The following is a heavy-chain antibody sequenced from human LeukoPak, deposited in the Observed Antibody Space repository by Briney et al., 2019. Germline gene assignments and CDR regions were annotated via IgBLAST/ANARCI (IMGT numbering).Heavy chain of an antibody. CDR2: IYYSGST. V-gene: IGHV4-39*01. CDR3: ARRLGGNWGDYFDY. D-gene: IGHD4-23*01. J-gene: IGHJ4*02. CDR1: GGSISSSSYY. Sequence: SETLSVICTVSGGSISSSSYYWGWIRQPPGKGMEWIGSIYYSGSTYYNPSLKSRVTISVDTSKNQFFLKLSSVTAADTAVYYCARRLGGNWGDYFDYWGQGTLVTVSS.